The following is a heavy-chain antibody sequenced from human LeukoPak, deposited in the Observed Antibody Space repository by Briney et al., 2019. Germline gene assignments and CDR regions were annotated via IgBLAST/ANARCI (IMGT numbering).Heavy chain of an antibody. CDR2: IIPILGIT. Sequence: GASVKVSCKASGGTFSSYAISWVRQAPGQGLEWMGRIIPILGITNYAQKFQGRVTITADKSTSTAYMEPSSLRSEDTAVYYCARDSSHLLGSGWYAPDYWGQGTLVTVSS. V-gene: IGHV1-69*04. D-gene: IGHD6-19*01. CDR3: ARDSSHLLGSGWYAPDY. CDR1: GGTFSSYA. J-gene: IGHJ4*02.